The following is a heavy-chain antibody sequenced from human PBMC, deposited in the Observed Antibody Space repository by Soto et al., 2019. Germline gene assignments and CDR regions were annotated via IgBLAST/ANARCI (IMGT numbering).Heavy chain of an antibody. CDR2: IIPIFGTA. CDR1: GGTFSSYA. CDR3: ARGESIAARPTPTRPYYGMDV. J-gene: IGHJ6*02. V-gene: IGHV1-69*13. D-gene: IGHD6-6*01. Sequence: APLKVSCKASGGTFSSYAISWVRQAPGQGLEWMGGIIPIFGTANYAQKFQGRVTITADESTSTAYMELSSLRSEDTAVYYCARGESIAARPTPTRPYYGMDVWGQGTTVTVSS.